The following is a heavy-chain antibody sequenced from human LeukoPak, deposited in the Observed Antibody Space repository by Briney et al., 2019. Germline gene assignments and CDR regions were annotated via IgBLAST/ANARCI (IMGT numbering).Heavy chain of an antibody. Sequence: KPSETLSLTCGVFGGSVTSTNWWTWVRQPPGKGLEWIGEVHLDGRTNYNPSLKSRLTMSVDLSENHISLKLTSVTAADTAVYYCAREGGFFRPLDYSGQGTLVTVSS. D-gene: IGHD3-3*01. CDR1: GGSVTSTNW. V-gene: IGHV4-4*02. CDR3: AREGGFFRPLDY. CDR2: VHLDGRT. J-gene: IGHJ4*02.